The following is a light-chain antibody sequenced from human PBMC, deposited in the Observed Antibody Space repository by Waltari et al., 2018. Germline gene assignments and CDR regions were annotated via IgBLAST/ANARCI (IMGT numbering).Light chain of an antibody. CDR3: MQATQWPLT. J-gene: IGKJ1*01. Sequence: QSLDHSDRKTYFNCFHQRPGQSPGLLIYNVFNRESGVPDRFSGIGSDTDFTLKISRVEAENVETFYCMQATQWPLTFGQGTKVEIK. CDR1: QSLDHSDRKTY. V-gene: IGKV2-30*02. CDR2: NVF.